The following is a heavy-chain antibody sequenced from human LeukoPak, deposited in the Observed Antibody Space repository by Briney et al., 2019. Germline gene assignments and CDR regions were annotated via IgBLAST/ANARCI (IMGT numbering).Heavy chain of an antibody. J-gene: IGHJ5*02. CDR1: GMPFSSDA. Sequence: GGSLRLSCAASGMPFSSDAMSWVRQAPGKGLEWVSAINGGTTLYAHSVKGRFTISRDNSKNTLFLQMNSLRAEDTAVYFCAKCRRYASGWCNRLDPWGQGTQVTVSS. CDR2: INGGTT. V-gene: IGHV3-23*01. CDR3: AKCRRYASGWCNRLDP. D-gene: IGHD6-19*01.